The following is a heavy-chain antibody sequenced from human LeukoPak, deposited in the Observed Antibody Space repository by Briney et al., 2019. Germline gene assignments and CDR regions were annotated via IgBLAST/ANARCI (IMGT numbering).Heavy chain of an antibody. V-gene: IGHV1-46*01. D-gene: IGHD3-22*01. CDR2: ISPSGGST. CDR3: ARGPGPADDGGGYCFDY. J-gene: IGHJ4*02. CDR1: GYTFTSYY. Sequence: ASVKVSCKASGYTFTSYYLYWVRQAPGQGLEWRGVISPSGGSTTSAQKFQGRVTMTRDTSTSTVYMELRSLRSEDTAVYYCARGPGPADDGGGYCFDYWGQGTLVTVSS.